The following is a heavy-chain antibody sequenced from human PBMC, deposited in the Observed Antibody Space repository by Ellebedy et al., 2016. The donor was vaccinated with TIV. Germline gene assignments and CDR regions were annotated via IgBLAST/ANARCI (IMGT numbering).Heavy chain of an antibody. CDR3: AKQGGYSYGSPFDY. D-gene: IGHD5-18*01. CDR1: GYTFTTYA. V-gene: IGHV1-3*01. Sequence: AASVKVSCKASGYTFTTYAMHWVRQAPGQRLEWMAWINAGNGNTNYSQKFQGRVTITRDTSATTVYMELSSLRSEDTAVYYCAKQGGYSYGSPFDYWGQGTLVTVSS. CDR2: INAGNGNT. J-gene: IGHJ4*02.